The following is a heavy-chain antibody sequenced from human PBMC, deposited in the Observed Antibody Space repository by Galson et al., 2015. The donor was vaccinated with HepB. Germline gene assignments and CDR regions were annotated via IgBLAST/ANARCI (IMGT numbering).Heavy chain of an antibody. CDR1: GYSFTSYW. CDR3: ARLVGVIAVAGAPERNWFDP. CDR2: IYPGDSDT. V-gene: IGHV5-51*01. Sequence: QSGAEVKKPGESLKISCKGSGYSFTSYWIGWVRQMPGKGLEWMGIIYPGDSDTRYSPSFQGQVTISADKSISTAYLQWSSLKASDTAMYYCARLVGVIAVAGAPERNWFDPWGQGTLVTVSS. J-gene: IGHJ5*02. D-gene: IGHD6-19*01.